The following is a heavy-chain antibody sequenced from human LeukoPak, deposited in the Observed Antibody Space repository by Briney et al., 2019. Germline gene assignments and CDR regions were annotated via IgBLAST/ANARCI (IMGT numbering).Heavy chain of an antibody. V-gene: IGHV1-18*01. Sequence: GASLKVSCEASGYTFTSYGISCVRQAPGQGLEWMGWISAYNCNTHTTQKLKVRATMTTDTSTSTAYRELRSLRSDDTAVYYCARDSRPRRYQLLGEGAYFDYWGQGTLVTVSS. J-gene: IGHJ4*02. CDR1: GYTFTSYG. D-gene: IGHD2-2*01. CDR2: ISAYNCNT. CDR3: ARDSRPRRYQLLGEGAYFDY.